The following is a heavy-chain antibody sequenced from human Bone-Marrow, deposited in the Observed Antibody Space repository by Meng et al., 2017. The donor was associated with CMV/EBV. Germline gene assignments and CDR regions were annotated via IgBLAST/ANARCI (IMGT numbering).Heavy chain of an antibody. V-gene: IGHV1-8*01. CDR2: MTPYTGTT. CDR3: CFRSNYYYYGMDV. CDR1: GDTFSNYD. D-gene: IGHD3-16*01. Sequence: ASVKVSCKASGDTFSNYDIHWVRQATGQGLEWMGWMTPYTGTTGYAQKFQGRFTMTRNTSITTAYMEVSSLRSEDTAVYYCCFRSNYYYYGMDVWGQGTTVTVSS. J-gene: IGHJ6*02.